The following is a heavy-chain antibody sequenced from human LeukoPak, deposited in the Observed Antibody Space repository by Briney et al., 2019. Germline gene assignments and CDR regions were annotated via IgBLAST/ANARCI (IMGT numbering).Heavy chain of an antibody. CDR2: IYTSGST. J-gene: IGHJ4*02. Sequence: PSETLSLTCTVSGGSISSYYWSWIRQPAGKGLEWIGRIYTSGSTNYNPSLKSRVTMSVDTSKNQFSLKLSSVTAADTAVYYCARDLNIYDSSGRLDYWSQGTLVTVSS. V-gene: IGHV4-4*07. CDR3: ARDLNIYDSSGRLDY. CDR1: GGSISSYY. D-gene: IGHD3-22*01.